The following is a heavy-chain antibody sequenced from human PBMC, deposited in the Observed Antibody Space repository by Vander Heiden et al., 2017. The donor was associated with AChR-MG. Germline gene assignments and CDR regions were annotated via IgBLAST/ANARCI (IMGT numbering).Heavy chain of an antibody. CDR2: IYQSGIT. CDR1: GYTISNGYY. CDR3: VRDRGITITGRRSWFDP. D-gene: IGHD3-10*01. V-gene: IGHV4-38-2*02. Sequence: QVQLQESGPGLVKPLETPSLTCAVPGYTISNGYYWGWIRQSPNKGLEWIATIYQSGITYYNPSLKSRVSISMDNSTNQFSLKLSAVTAADTAVYYCVRDRGITITGRRSWFDPWGQGTLVTVSS. J-gene: IGHJ5*02.